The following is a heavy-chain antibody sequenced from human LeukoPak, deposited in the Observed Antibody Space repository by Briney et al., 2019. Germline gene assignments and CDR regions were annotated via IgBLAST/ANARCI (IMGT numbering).Heavy chain of an antibody. J-gene: IGHJ3*02. CDR1: GGSISSYY. Sequence: MSSETLSLTCTVSGGSISSYYWSWIRQSAGKGLEWIGRIYSSGSTNYNPSLKSRATISADTSKNQFSLKLTSVTAADTAVYYCASTYSWGGAFDIWGQGTMVAVSS. D-gene: IGHD1-26*01. V-gene: IGHV4-4*07. CDR3: ASTYSWGGAFDI. CDR2: IYSSGST.